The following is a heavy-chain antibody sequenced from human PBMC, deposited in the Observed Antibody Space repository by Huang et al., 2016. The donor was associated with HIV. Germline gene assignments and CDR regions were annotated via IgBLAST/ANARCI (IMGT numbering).Heavy chain of an antibody. D-gene: IGHD5-18*01. CDR1: GGSFSNYY. Sequence: QVQLQQWGAGLLKPSETLSLTCAVYGGSFSNYYWSWIRQPPGKGLEWSGEINHSGSTNYNPSLKSRVTISVDRFKNQFSLKLTSVSAADTAVYYCARGGYRYSYGYFSSTWPIDYWGQGTLVTVSS. CDR3: ARGGYRYSYGYFSSTWPIDY. J-gene: IGHJ4*02. CDR2: INHSGST. V-gene: IGHV4-34*01.